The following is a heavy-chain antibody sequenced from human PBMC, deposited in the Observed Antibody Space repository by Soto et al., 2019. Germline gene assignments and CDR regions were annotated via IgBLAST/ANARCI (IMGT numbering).Heavy chain of an antibody. D-gene: IGHD4-17*01. CDR1: SGSISTYY. J-gene: IGHJ3*02. V-gene: IGHV4-59*12. CDR2: VYYSGYT. CDR3: ARGLYGDYSWEASDI. Sequence: QVQLQESGPGLVKPSETLSLTCTVSSGSISTYYWSWIRQPPGKGLEWIGYVYYSGYTNYNPSLKTRVTISVDTFKDQFSLKLTSVTAAATAVYYCARGLYGDYSWEASDIWGQGTMVTVSS.